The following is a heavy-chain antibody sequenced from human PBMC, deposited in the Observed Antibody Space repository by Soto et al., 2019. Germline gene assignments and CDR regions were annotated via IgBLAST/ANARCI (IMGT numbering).Heavy chain of an antibody. CDR2: VSGSGGTT. J-gene: IGHJ5*02. D-gene: IGHD6-19*01. CDR3: ARCTVDTIVTSGWCHYLDP. CDR1: GFTFSSSA. Sequence: EVQLLDSGGGLVQPGRSLRLSCAASGFTFSSSAMSWVRQAPGKGLEWVSAVSGSGGTTYYADSVRGRFTISRDNSKNTLYLQMNSLRAEDTAIYFCARCTVDTIVTSGWCHYLDPWGQGTLVTVSS. V-gene: IGHV3-23*01.